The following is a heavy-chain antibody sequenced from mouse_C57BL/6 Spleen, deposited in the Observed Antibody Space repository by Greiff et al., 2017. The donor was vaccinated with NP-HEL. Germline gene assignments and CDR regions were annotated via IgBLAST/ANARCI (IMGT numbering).Heavy chain of an antibody. Sequence: EVMLVESGGGLVQPGGSLKLSCAASGFTFSDYGMAWVRQAPRKGPEWVAFISNLAYSIYYADTVTGRFTISRENAKNTLYLEMSSLRSEDTAMYYCARHGDDYDGYFDVWGTGTTVTVSS. CDR1: GFTFSDYG. CDR3: ARHGDDYDGYFDV. J-gene: IGHJ1*03. D-gene: IGHD2-4*01. V-gene: IGHV5-15*01. CDR2: ISNLAYSI.